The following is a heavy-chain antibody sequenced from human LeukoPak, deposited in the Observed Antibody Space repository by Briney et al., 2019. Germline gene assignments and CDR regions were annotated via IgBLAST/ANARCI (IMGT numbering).Heavy chain of an antibody. Sequence: ASVKVSCKASGYIFIDYEINWVRQASGQGLEWMGWMNPKGGDTGYEQKFQGRATLTRDSSISTVYMELSSLRSEDTTLYYCTRGRYMDVWGKGTTVTVSS. V-gene: IGHV1-8*03. CDR1: GYIFIDYE. CDR2: MNPKGGDT. J-gene: IGHJ6*03. CDR3: TRGRYMDV.